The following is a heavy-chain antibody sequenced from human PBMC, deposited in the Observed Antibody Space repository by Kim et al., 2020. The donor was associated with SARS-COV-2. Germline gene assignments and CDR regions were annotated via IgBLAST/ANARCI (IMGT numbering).Heavy chain of an antibody. D-gene: IGHD6-13*01. CDR1: GFTFSNAW. V-gene: IGHV3-15*01. Sequence: GGSLRLSCAASGFTFSNAWMSWVRQAPGKGLEWVGRIKSKTDGGTTDYAAPVKGRFTISRDDSKNTLYLQMNSLKTEDTAVYYCTTAPYSSSWYPSWFYYGMDVWGQGTTVTVSS. CDR3: TTAPYSSSWYPSWFYYGMDV. CDR2: IKSKTDGGTT. J-gene: IGHJ6*02.